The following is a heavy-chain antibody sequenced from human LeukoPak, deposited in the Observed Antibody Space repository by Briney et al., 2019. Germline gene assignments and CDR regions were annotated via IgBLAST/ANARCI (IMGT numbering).Heavy chain of an antibody. V-gene: IGHV4-61*02. CDR2: IYTSGST. J-gene: IGHJ3*02. D-gene: IGHD3-10*01. CDR1: GGSISSGSYY. CDR3: ARGITMVRGVIDAFDI. Sequence: QPSQTLSLTCTVSGGSISSGSYYWSWIRQPAGKGLEWIGRIYTSGSTNYNPSLKSRVTISVDTSKNQFSLKLSSVTAADTAVYYCARGITMVRGVIDAFDIWGQGTMVTVSS.